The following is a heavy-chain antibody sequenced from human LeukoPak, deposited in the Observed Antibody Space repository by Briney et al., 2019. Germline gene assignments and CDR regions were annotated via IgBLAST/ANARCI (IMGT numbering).Heavy chain of an antibody. D-gene: IGHD6-13*01. V-gene: IGHV4-34*01. CDR1: GGSFSGYY. J-gene: IGHJ5*02. CDR3: ARSGVYSSSWYGPNWFDP. CDR2: IDHSGST. Sequence: SETLSLTCAVYGGSFSGYYWSWIRQPPGKGLEWIGEIDHSGSTNYNPSLKSRVTISVDTSKNQFSLKLSSVTAADTAVYYCARSGVYSSSWYGPNWFDPWGQGTLVTVSS.